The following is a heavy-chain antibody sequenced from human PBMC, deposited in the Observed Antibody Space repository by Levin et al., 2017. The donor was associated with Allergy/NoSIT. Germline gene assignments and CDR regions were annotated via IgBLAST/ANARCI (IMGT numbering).Heavy chain of an antibody. CDR1: GGTFSSYT. J-gene: IGHJ3*02. CDR3: ARERWDIVVVPAASGNAFDI. Sequence: SVKVSCKASGGTFSSYTISWVRQAPGQGLEWMGRIIPILGIANYAQKFQGRVTITADKSTSTAYMELSSLRSEDTAVYYCARERWDIVVVPAASGNAFDIWGQGTMVTVSS. CDR2: IIPILGIA. V-gene: IGHV1-69*04. D-gene: IGHD2-2*01.